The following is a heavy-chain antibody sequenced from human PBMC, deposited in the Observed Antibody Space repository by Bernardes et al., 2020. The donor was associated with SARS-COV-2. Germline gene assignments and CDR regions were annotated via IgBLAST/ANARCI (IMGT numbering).Heavy chain of an antibody. CDR2: ISYDGSNK. CDR3: AKDRLYYDILTGYYPSEYYYYYYGMDV. CDR1: GFTFSSYG. Sequence: GGSLRLSCAASGFTFSSYGMHWVRQAPGKGLEWVAVISYDGSNKYYADSMKGRFTISRDNSKNTLYLQMNSLRAEDTAVYYCAKDRLYYDILTGYYPSEYYYYYYGMDVWGQGTTVTVSS. D-gene: IGHD3-9*01. V-gene: IGHV3-30*18. J-gene: IGHJ6*02.